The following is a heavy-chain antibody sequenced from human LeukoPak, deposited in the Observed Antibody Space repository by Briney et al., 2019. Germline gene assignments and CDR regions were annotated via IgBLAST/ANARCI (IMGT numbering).Heavy chain of an antibody. CDR2: ISYDGSNK. D-gene: IGHD6-19*01. Sequence: PGGSLRLSCAASGFTFSSYAMHWVRQAPGKGLEWVAVISYDGSNKYYADSVKGRFTISRGNSKNTLYLQMNSLRAEDTAVYYCTRDRIAVAGKGSLFDYWGQGTLVTVSS. CDR3: TRDRIAVAGKGSLFDY. J-gene: IGHJ4*02. V-gene: IGHV3-30-3*01. CDR1: GFTFSSYA.